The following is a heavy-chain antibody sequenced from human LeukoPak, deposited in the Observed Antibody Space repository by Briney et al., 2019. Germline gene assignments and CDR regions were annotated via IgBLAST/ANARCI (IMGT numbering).Heavy chain of an antibody. CDR2: IIPILGIA. Sequence: SVKVSCKASGGTFSSYAISWVRQAPGQGLEWMGRIIPILGIANYAQKFQGRVTITADKSTSTAYMELSSLRSEDTAVHYCARDHLRTHDAFDIWGQGTMVTVSS. CDR3: ARDHLRTHDAFDI. D-gene: IGHD3-16*01. CDR1: GGTFSSYA. V-gene: IGHV1-69*04. J-gene: IGHJ3*02.